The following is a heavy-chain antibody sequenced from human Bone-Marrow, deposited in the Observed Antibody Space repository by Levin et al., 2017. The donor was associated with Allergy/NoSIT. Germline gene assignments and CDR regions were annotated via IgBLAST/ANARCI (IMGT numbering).Heavy chain of an antibody. CDR3: ETSGPMTTVTYYDY. CDR2: IYSSGST. V-gene: IGHV4-30-4*01. Sequence: SQTLSLTCTVSGVSISHGDYYWSWIRQPPGKGLEWIGYIYSSGSTYYNPSLKSRLSISMDTSKNQFSLTLTSMTAADTAVYYWETSGPMTTVTYYDYWGQGTLVTVSS. J-gene: IGHJ4*02. D-gene: IGHD4-17*01. CDR1: GVSISHGDYY.